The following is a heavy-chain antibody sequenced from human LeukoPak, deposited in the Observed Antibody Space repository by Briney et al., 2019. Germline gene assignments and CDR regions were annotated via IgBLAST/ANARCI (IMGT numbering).Heavy chain of an antibody. CDR2: ISGTGGFTTST. CDR1: GFTFSNYA. V-gene: IGHV3-23*01. Sequence: GGSLRLSCAASGFTFSNYAMTWVRQAPGKGLEWVSTISGTGGFTTSTYYADSVKGRFTISRDNSDNKLYLQMDGLRADDTAVYYCARLEIHGSGRGRYNNDYWGQGTLVTVSS. J-gene: IGHJ4*02. D-gene: IGHD6-19*01. CDR3: ARLEIHGSGRGRYNNDY.